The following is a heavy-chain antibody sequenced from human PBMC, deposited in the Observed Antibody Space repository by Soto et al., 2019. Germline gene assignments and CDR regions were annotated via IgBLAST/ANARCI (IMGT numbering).Heavy chain of an antibody. V-gene: IGHV4-30-2*01. D-gene: IGHD3-22*01. CDR2: IYHSGST. CDR1: SGSISSGGYS. Sequence: VSHNCPVSSGSISSGGYSWSLIRQPPGKGLEWIGYIYHSGSTYYNPSLQSRVTISVDRSKNHFSLKLSSVTAADTAVYYCARALRVYYYSSGYFNWFSPRGQGTLV. CDR3: ARALRVYYYSSGYFNWFSP. J-gene: IGHJ5*02.